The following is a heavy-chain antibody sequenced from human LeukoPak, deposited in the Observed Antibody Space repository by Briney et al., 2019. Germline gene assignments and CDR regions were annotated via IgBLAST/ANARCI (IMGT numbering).Heavy chain of an antibody. CDR2: INPSGGST. J-gene: IGHJ4*02. D-gene: IGHD5-24*01. V-gene: IGHV1-46*01. CDR3: ARDREEGYNSYYFDS. CDR1: GYTXTNYY. Sequence: ASVKVSCKASGYTXTNYYMHWVRQAPGQGLEWMGIINPSGGSTGYAQKFQGRFTMTRDTSTTTVYMELSSLRSEDTAVYYCARDREEGYNSYYFDSWGQGTLVIVSS.